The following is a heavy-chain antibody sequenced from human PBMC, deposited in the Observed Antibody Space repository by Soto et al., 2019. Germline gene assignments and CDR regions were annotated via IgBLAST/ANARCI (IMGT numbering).Heavy chain of an antibody. CDR1: GASISNYY. CDR2: IYYSGST. Sequence: PSETLSLTCNVSGASISNYYWGWIRQPPGKGLEWIGYIYYSGSTNYNPSLRSRVTISLDTSKNQFSLKLSSVTAADTAAYYCARGWCSGTSCYDSFDHWGHGTLVTVSS. V-gene: IGHV4-59*08. J-gene: IGHJ4*01. CDR3: ARGWCSGTSCYDSFDH. D-gene: IGHD2-2*01.